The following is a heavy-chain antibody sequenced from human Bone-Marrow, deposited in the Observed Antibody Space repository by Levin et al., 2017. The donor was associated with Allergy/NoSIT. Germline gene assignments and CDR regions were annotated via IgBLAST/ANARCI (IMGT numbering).Heavy chain of an antibody. CDR2: IKEDGSEK. CDR3: ARDAGWLQHDY. V-gene: IGHV3-7*01. D-gene: IGHD6-19*01. J-gene: IGHJ4*02. Sequence: GESLKISCAASGFTFSNYWMAWVRQAPGKGLEWVANIKEDGSEKYYVDSVKGRFTLSRDNAKNSLFLQMSSLRAEDTAVYYCARDAGWLQHDYWGQGTLVTVSS. CDR1: GFTFSNYW.